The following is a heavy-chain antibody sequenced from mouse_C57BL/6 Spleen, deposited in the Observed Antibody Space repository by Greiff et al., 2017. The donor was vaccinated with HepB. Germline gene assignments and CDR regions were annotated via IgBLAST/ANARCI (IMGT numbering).Heavy chain of an antibody. CDR1: GYAFSSSS. D-gene: IGHD1-1*01. CDR2: IYPGDGDT. V-gene: IGHV1-82*01. J-gene: IGHJ2*01. Sequence: QVQLQQSGPELVKPGASVKISCKASGYAFSSSSMNWVKQRPGKGLEWIGRIYPGDGDTNYNGKFKGKATLTADKSSSTAYMQLSSLTSEDSAVYFCAEGGTTVVATNYWGQGTTLTVSS. CDR3: AEGGTTVVATNY.